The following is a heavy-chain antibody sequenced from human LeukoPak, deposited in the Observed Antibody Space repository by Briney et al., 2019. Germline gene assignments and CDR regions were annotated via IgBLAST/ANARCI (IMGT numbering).Heavy chain of an antibody. J-gene: IGHJ4*02. CDR3: ARVRRDGYYFDS. Sequence: AGGSLRLSCVVSGFTLKTFKMNWVRQAPGQGLEWVSSISSDSTYTSYADSVKGRFTISGDNAKNSMYLQMDSLRAEDTAVYYCARVRRDGYYFDSWGQGTLVTVFS. CDR1: GFTLKTFK. V-gene: IGHV3-21*01. CDR2: ISSDSTYT. D-gene: IGHD5-24*01.